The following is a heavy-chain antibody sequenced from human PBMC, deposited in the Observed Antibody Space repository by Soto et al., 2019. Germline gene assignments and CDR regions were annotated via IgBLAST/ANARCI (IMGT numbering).Heavy chain of an antibody. V-gene: IGHV3-21*01. CDR3: AHDPTAAGPGVDY. CDR2: ISSSSSYI. D-gene: IGHD6-13*01. Sequence: GGSLRLSCAASGFTFSSYSMNWVRQAPGKGLEWVSSISSSSSYIYYADSVKGRFTISRDNAKNSLYLQMNSLRAEDTAVYYCAHDPTAAGPGVDYWGQGTLVTVSS. CDR1: GFTFSSYS. J-gene: IGHJ4*02.